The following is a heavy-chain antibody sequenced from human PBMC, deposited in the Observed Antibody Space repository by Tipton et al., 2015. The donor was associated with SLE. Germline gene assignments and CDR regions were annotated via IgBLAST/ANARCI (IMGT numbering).Heavy chain of an antibody. CDR2: INHSGST. D-gene: IGHD3-10*01. CDR3: VSLIKDY. V-gene: IGHV4-34*01. J-gene: IGHJ4*02. Sequence: TLSLTCAVYGGSFSGYYWSWIRQPPGKGLEWIGEINHSGSTNYNPSLKSRVTISVDTSKNQFSLKLSSVTAADTAVYYCVSLIKDYWGQGTLVTVSS. CDR1: GGSFSGYY.